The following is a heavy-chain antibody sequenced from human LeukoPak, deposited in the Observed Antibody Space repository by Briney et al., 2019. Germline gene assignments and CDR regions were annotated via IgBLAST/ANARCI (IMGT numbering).Heavy chain of an antibody. CDR2: INSYTEDT. CDR3: ARRGERLIVWCDP. CDR1: GYILTDYG. D-gene: IGHD3-16*01. V-gene: IGHV1-18*01. J-gene: IGHJ5*02. Sequence: ASVKVSCKASGYILTDYGITWVRQAPGQGLEWMGWINSYTEDTDYAQKFQGRVTMTIDTSTSTAYMELSSLTSADTAVYYCARRGERLIVWCDPGGQGTLGTVAS.